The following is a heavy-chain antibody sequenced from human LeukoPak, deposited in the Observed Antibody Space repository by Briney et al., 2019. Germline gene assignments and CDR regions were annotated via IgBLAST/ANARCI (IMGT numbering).Heavy chain of an antibody. V-gene: IGHV1-2*02. Sequence: ASVKVSCKASGYTFTGYYMHWVRQAPGQGLEWMGWTNPNSGGTNYAQKFQGRVTMTRDTSISTAYMELSRLRSDDTAVYYCARPQYSSSWYFYFDYWGQGTLVTVSS. CDR1: GYTFTGYY. J-gene: IGHJ4*02. CDR2: TNPNSGGT. D-gene: IGHD6-13*01. CDR3: ARPQYSSSWYFYFDY.